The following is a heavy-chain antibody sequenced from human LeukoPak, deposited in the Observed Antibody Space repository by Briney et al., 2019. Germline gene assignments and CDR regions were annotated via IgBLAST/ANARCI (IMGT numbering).Heavy chain of an antibody. CDR3: ARLGVHIAAANNWFDP. D-gene: IGHD6-13*01. J-gene: IGHJ5*02. Sequence: GESLKISCKGSGYSFTSYWIGWVRQKPGKGLEWMGIIYPGDSDTRYSPSLQGQVTISADKSISTAYLQWSSLKASDTAMYYCARLGVHIAAANNWFDPWGQGTLVTVSS. CDR2: IYPGDSDT. CDR1: GYSFTSYW. V-gene: IGHV5-51*01.